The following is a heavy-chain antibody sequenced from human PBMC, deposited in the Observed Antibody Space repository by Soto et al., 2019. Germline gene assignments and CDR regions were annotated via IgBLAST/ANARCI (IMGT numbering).Heavy chain of an antibody. J-gene: IGHJ4*02. Sequence: RGESLKISCKGSGYSFTSYWIGWVRQMPGKGLEWMGIIYPGDSDTRYSPSFQGQVTISADKSISTAYLQWSSLKASDTAMYYCARLRSPQSGYDRTLYDYWGQGTLVTVSS. CDR3: ARLRSPQSGYDRTLYDY. V-gene: IGHV5-51*01. CDR1: GYSFTSYW. CDR2: IYPGDSDT. D-gene: IGHD5-12*01.